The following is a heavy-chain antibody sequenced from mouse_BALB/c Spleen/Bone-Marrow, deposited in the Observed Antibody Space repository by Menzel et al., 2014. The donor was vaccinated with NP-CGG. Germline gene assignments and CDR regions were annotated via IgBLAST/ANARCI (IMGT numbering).Heavy chain of an antibody. V-gene: IGHV1-69*02. CDR1: GYTFTSYW. J-gene: IGHJ3*01. Sequence: QVHVKQSGAELVRPGASVKLSCKASGYTFTSYWMNWVKQRPGQGLEWIGNIYPSDSYTNYNQKFKDKATLTVDKSSSTAYMQLSSPTSEDSAVYYCTRAGDYGYDWFAYWGQGTLVTVSA. D-gene: IGHD2-2*01. CDR3: TRAGDYGYDWFAY. CDR2: IYPSDSYT.